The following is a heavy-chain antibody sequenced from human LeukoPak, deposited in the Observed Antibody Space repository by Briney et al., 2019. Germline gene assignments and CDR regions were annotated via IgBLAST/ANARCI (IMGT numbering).Heavy chain of an antibody. D-gene: IGHD3-22*01. CDR1: GFTFSSYE. Sequence: GGSLRLSCAASGFTFSSYEMNWVRQAPGKGLEWVSYISSSGSTIYYADSVKGRFTISRDNAKNSLYLQMNSLRAEDTAVYYCARAGYYYDSSGYSNPIDYWGQGTLVTVSS. CDR3: ARAGYYYDSSGYSNPIDY. V-gene: IGHV3-48*03. CDR2: ISSSGSTI. J-gene: IGHJ4*02.